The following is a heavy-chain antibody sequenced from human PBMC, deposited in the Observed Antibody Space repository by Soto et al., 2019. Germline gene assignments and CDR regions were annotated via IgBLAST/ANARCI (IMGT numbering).Heavy chain of an antibody. J-gene: IGHJ3*02. Sequence: ASVKVSCKASGYTFTSYYMHWVRQAPGQGLEWMGIVNPSGGSTSYAQKFQGRVTMTRDTSTSTVYMELSSLRSEDTAVYFCAFDFDYVWGSYRCAFDIWGQGTMVTVSS. CDR2: VNPSGGST. CDR1: GYTFTSYY. CDR3: AFDFDYVWGSYRCAFDI. V-gene: IGHV1-46*03. D-gene: IGHD3-16*02.